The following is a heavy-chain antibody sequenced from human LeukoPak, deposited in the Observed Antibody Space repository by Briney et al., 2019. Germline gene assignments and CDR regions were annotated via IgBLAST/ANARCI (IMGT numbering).Heavy chain of an antibody. Sequence: AGGSLRLSCAASGFTFSSYGMHWVRQAPGKGLEWVAVISYDGSNKYYADSVKGRFTISRDNSKNTLYLQMNSLRAEDTAVYYCAKEQQWLVLSPFDYWGQGTLVTVSS. D-gene: IGHD6-19*01. CDR1: GFTFSSYG. CDR2: ISYDGSNK. V-gene: IGHV3-30*18. CDR3: AKEQQWLVLSPFDY. J-gene: IGHJ4*02.